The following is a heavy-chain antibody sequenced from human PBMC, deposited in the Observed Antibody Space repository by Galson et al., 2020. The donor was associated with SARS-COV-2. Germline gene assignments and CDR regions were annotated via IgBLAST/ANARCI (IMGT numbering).Heavy chain of an antibody. CDR1: GFTFSTSD. J-gene: IGHJ4*02. CDR2: IRFDGSNK. Sequence: GGSLRLSCAASGFTFSTSDMHWVRQVPGKGLEWVAFIRFDGSNKDYADSVKGRFTISRDNSKSTLYLQMNSLRPEDTAVFYCAKDFRRHTVITRYSRPFYYFDYWGQGTLVTVSS. CDR3: AKDFRRHTVITRYSRPFYYFDY. D-gene: IGHD3-9*01. V-gene: IGHV3-30*02.